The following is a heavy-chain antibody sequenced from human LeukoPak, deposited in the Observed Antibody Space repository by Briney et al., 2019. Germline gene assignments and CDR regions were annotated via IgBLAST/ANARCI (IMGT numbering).Heavy chain of an antibody. CDR2: FYSGGST. D-gene: IGHD2-15*01. J-gene: IGHJ4*02. CDR1: GFSVSSNY. CDR3: ARETSTQCSGGSCFFDY. Sequence: PGGSLRLSCAASGFSVSSNYMSWVRQAPGKGLEWVSVFYSGGSTYYADSVKGRFTISRDTSKNTLYLQMNSLRVEDTAVYYCARETSTQCSGGSCFFDYWGQGTLATVSS. V-gene: IGHV3-66*02.